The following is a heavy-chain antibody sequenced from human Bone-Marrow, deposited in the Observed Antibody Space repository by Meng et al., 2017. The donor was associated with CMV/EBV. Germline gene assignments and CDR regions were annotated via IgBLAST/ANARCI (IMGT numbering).Heavy chain of an antibody. CDR1: GFTVSSNY. D-gene: IGHD3-9*01. V-gene: IGHV3-30-3*01. J-gene: IGHJ4*02. CDR3: ARDRIDILTGLDY. Sequence: GESLKIPCAASGFTVSSNYMSWVRQAPGKGLEWVAVISYDGSNKYYADSVKGRFTISRDNSKNTLYLQMNSLRAEDTAVYYCARDRIDILTGLDYWGQGTLVTVAS. CDR2: ISYDGSNK.